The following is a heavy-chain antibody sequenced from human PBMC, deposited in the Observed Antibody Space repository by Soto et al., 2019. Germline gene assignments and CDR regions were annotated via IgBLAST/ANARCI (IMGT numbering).Heavy chain of an antibody. D-gene: IGHD5-18*01. Sequence: SETMSLTCAVYGGSFSGYYWTWIRQPPGKGLEWIGDITHTGSTNYSPSLKSRITFSLDTSKDQFSLKLNSVTAADTAIYFCARGSSFGLLGYYFDYWSKGAPVTVSS. V-gene: IGHV4-34*01. CDR2: ITHTGST. CDR1: GGSFSGYY. CDR3: ARGSSFGLLGYYFDY. J-gene: IGHJ4*02.